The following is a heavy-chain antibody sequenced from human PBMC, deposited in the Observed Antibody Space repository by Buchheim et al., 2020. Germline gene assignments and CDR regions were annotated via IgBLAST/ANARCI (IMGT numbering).Heavy chain of an antibody. CDR3: ARGTYRGSLFHLDF. D-gene: IGHD1-26*01. CDR1: GYDFTTSW. CDR2: IDPSDSYT. Sequence: EVQLVQSGAEMKKPGESLRISCKGSGYDFTTSWITWVRQMPGKGLEWMGRIDPSDSYTSYRPSLQRHVTISADKSISSAYLQWSSLKASDTAIYYCARGTYRGSLFHLDFWGQGTL. V-gene: IGHV5-10-1*03. J-gene: IGHJ4*02.